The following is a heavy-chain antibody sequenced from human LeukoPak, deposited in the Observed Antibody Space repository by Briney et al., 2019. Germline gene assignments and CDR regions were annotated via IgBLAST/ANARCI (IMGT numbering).Heavy chain of an antibody. CDR2: IYYSGST. CDR3: VRSQTVRNAEIFDY. D-gene: IGHD1-1*01. Sequence: SETLSLTCTVSGGSISSYYWSWIRQPPGKGLEWIGYIYYSGSTNFNPSLKRRVTISVDTSKNQYSLKLSSVTAADTAVYYCVRSQTVRNAEIFDYWGQGTLVTVSS. J-gene: IGHJ4*02. CDR1: GGSISSYY. V-gene: IGHV4-59*01.